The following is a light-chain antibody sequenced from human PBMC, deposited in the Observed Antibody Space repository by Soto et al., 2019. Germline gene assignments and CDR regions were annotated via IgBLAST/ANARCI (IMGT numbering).Light chain of an antibody. CDR2: GSS. J-gene: IGKJ5*01. Sequence: EIVLTQSPDTLFLSPGERATLSCRASQSINARYLAWYQQKPGQAPRLLIYGSSSRATGIPDRFSGSGSGTDFSLTISRLEPEDFAVYYCQQYGSSSTFGQGTRLEIK. CDR3: QQYGSSST. V-gene: IGKV3-20*01. CDR1: QSINARY.